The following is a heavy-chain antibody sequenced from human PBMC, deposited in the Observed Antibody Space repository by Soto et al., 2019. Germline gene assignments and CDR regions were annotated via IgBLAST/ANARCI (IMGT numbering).Heavy chain of an antibody. CDR3: ARHQSPPGASSWYRYWYFDL. Sequence: QVQLQESGPGLVKPSETLSLTCTVSGGSISSYYWSWIRQPPGKGLEWIGYIYYSGSTNYNPSLKSRVTISVDTSKNQFSLKLSSVTAADTAVYYCARHQSPPGASSWYRYWYFDLWGRGTLVTVSS. D-gene: IGHD6-13*01. V-gene: IGHV4-59*08. CDR1: GGSISSYY. J-gene: IGHJ2*01. CDR2: IYYSGST.